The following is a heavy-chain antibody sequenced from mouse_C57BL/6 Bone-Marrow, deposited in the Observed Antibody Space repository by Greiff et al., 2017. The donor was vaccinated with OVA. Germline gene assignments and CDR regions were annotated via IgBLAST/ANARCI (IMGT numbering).Heavy chain of an antibody. CDR3: ARLRLRRGYFDV. CDR2: ISSGGSYT. CDR1: GFTFSSYG. J-gene: IGHJ1*03. Sequence: EVKLVESGGDLVKPGGSLKLSCAASGFTFSSYGMSWVRQTPDKRLEWVATISSGGSYTYYPDSVKGRFTISRDNAKNTLYLQMSSLKSEDTATYYCARLRLRRGYFDVWGTGTTVTVSS. D-gene: IGHD2-4*01. V-gene: IGHV5-6*01.